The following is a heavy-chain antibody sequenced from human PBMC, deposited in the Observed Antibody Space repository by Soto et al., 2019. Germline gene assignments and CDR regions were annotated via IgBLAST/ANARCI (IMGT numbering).Heavy chain of an antibody. Sequence: PSETLSLTCAVSGGSISSSNWWSWVRQPPGKGLEWIGEIYHSGSTNYNPSLKSRVTISVDKSKNQFSLKLSSMTAADTAVYYCAMGGFWRGYTVRYDYYGMDVWGQGTTVTVSS. V-gene: IGHV4-4*02. CDR3: AMGGFWRGYTVRYDYYGMDV. J-gene: IGHJ6*01. CDR2: IYHSGST. D-gene: IGHD3-3*01. CDR1: GGSISSSNW.